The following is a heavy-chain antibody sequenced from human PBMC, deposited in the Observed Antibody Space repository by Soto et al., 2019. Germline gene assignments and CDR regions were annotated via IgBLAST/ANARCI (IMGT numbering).Heavy chain of an antibody. CDR2: IWYDGSNK. D-gene: IGHD6-19*01. Sequence: GGSLRLSCAASGFTFSSYGMHWVRQAPGKGLEWVAVIWYDGSNKYYADSVKGRFTISRDNSKNTLYLQMNSLRAEDTAVYYCARGGNLSSGWYSPLPPRSIDYWGQGTLVTVSS. CDR3: ARGGNLSSGWYSPLPPRSIDY. V-gene: IGHV3-33*01. CDR1: GFTFSSYG. J-gene: IGHJ4*02.